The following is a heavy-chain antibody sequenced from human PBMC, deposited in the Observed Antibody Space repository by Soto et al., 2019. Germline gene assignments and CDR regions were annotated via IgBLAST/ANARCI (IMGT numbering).Heavy chain of an antibody. CDR1: GFTFSSYE. Sequence: GGSLRLSCAASGFTFSSYEMNWVRQAPGNGLEWVSYISSSGSTIYYADSVKGRFTISRDNAKNSLYLQMNSLRAEDTAVYYCARVSRPAHAVEPSFDYWGQGTLVTVSS. V-gene: IGHV3-48*03. CDR2: ISSSGSTI. CDR3: ARVSRPAHAVEPSFDY. D-gene: IGHD1-1*01. J-gene: IGHJ4*02.